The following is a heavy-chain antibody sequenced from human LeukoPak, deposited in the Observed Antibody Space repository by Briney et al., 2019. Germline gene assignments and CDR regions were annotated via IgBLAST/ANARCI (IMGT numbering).Heavy chain of an antibody. CDR1: GYTFTENY. J-gene: IGHJ4*02. V-gene: IGHV1-2*02. D-gene: IGHD3-22*01. Sequence: ASVKVSCKASGYTFTENYIHWVRQAPGQGLEWMGLINPYTGAANYTQNFQGRVTMTRDTSVSTAYMHLSGLRSDDTAVYYCARGKSVYSPWGQETPVTASS. CDR2: INPYTGAA. CDR3: ARGKSVYSP.